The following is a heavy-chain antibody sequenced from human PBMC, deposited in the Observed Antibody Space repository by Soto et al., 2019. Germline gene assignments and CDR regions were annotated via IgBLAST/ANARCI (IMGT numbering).Heavy chain of an antibody. V-gene: IGHV3-15*01. CDR2: LKSRSDGGTS. CDR3: TTDGGVSHYPLSWA. Sequence: GGSLRLSCAASGFAFSNGWMGWVRQPPGKGLEWVGRLKSRSDGGTSDYAAPVKGRFSIYRDDSRTTVYLQMNSLRTEDTAVYHCTTDGGVSHYPLSWAWGQGTLVTVSS. J-gene: IGHJ5*02. CDR1: GFAFSNGW. D-gene: IGHD3-3*01.